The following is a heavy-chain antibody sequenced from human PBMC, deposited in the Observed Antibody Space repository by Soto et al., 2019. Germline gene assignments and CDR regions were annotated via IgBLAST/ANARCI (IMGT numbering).Heavy chain of an antibody. V-gene: IGHV4-59*01. CDR2: IYYSGST. J-gene: IGHJ5*02. CDR1: GGSISSYY. CDR3: ARAGVVAATNWFDP. D-gene: IGHD2-15*01. Sequence: SETLSLTCTVSGGSISSYYWSWIRQPPGKGLEWIGYIYYSGSTNYNPSLKSRVTISVDTSKNQFSLKLSSVTAADTAVYYCARAGVVAATNWFDPWGQGTLVTVSS.